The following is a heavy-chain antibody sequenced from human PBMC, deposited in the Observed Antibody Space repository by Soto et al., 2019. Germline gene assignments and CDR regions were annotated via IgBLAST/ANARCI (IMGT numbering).Heavy chain of an antibody. V-gene: IGHV4-31*03. J-gene: IGHJ4*02. CDR2: IYYSGST. CDR3: ARDGGDYGDYSFDY. CDR1: GGSISSGGYY. D-gene: IGHD4-17*01. Sequence: QVQLQESGPGLVKPSQTLSLTCTVSGGSISSGGYYWSWIRQHPGKGLEWIGYIYYSGSTCYNPSLKSRVTRAVDTSKNQFSLKLSSVTAADTAVYYCARDGGDYGDYSFDYWGQGTLVTVSS.